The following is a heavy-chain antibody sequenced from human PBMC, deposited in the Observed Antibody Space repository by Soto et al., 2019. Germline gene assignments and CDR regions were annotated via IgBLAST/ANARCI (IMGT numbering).Heavy chain of an antibody. V-gene: IGHV5-51*01. CDR1: GYRFTSYG. D-gene: IGHD3-9*01. J-gene: IGHJ3*02. CDR2: IYTGDSDT. Sequence: GESLKVSCKGSGYRFTSYGIGWVRQRPWKGLEWMGIIYTGDSDTRYSPSFQGQGSISADKSITTAYLQWSSMKASQTAMYYCARAYYDILTGQTDAFDIWGQGTMVTVSS. CDR3: ARAYYDILTGQTDAFDI.